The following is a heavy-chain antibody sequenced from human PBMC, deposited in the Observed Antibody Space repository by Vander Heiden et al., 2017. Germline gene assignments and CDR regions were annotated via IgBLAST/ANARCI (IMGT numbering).Heavy chain of an antibody. D-gene: IGHD1-26*01. CDR2: IWYDGSNK. CDR1: RFTFSSYG. V-gene: IGHV3-33*01. CDR3: AIEVGATFFDY. Sequence: QVQLVESGGGVVQPGRSLRLSCAASRFTFSSYGMHWGRQAPGKGLEWVAVIWYDGSNKYYADSVKGRFTISRDNSKNTLYLQMNSLRAEDTAVYYCAIEVGATFFDYWGQGTLVTVSS. J-gene: IGHJ4*02.